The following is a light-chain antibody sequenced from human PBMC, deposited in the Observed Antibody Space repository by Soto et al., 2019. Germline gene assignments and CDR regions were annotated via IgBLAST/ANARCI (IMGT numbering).Light chain of an antibody. CDR3: QQYNSYRT. V-gene: IGKV1-5*01. Sequence: DIQINHSLSTLCASVGDGVTITCRASQSISSWLAWYQQKPGKAPKLLIYDASSLESGVPSRFSGSGSGTEFTLTISSLQPDDFATYYCQQYNSYRTFGQGTKVDIK. CDR2: DAS. CDR1: QSISSW. J-gene: IGKJ1*01.